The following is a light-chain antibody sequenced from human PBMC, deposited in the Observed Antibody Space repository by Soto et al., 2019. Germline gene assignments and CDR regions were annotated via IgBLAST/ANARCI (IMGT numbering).Light chain of an antibody. J-gene: IGLJ3*02. CDR3: ASWDTSLSAVV. V-gene: IGLV1-51*01. CDR1: MSNIGKNY. Sequence: QSVLTQPPSVSAAPGQTVTIACSGSMSNIGKNYISWYQQLPGTAPKLVIYDINKRPSGIGDRFSGSKSGPSAALGITGLQTGDEAYYFCASWDTSLSAVVFGGGTKVTVL. CDR2: DIN.